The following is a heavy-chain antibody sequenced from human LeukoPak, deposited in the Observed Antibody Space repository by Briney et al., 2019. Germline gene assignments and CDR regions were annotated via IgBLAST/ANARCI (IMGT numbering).Heavy chain of an antibody. CDR2: IYNTGST. D-gene: IGHD5-18*01. CDR1: GGSISSYY. J-gene: IGHJ6*03. Sequence: SETLSLTYTVSGGSISSYYWSWIRQPAGKGLEWIGRIYNTGSTNYNPSLKSRVTMSVDTSKNQFSLKLSSVTAADTAVYYCARGQAWIQLYYYYYMDVWGKGTTVTVSS. V-gene: IGHV4-4*07. CDR3: ARGQAWIQLYYYYYMDV.